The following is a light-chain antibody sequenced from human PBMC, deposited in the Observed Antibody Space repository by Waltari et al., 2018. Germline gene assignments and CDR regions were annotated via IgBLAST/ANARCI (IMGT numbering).Light chain of an antibody. Sequence: QSALTQPPSASGSPGQSVPISCTGTSSDVGGYNYVPRYQQHPGKPPKLMIYEVSKRPSGVPDRFSGSKSGNTASLTVSGLQAEDEADYYCSSYAGSTLFGGGTKLTVL. V-gene: IGLV2-8*01. J-gene: IGLJ2*01. CDR1: SSDVGGYNY. CDR2: EVS. CDR3: SSYAGSTL.